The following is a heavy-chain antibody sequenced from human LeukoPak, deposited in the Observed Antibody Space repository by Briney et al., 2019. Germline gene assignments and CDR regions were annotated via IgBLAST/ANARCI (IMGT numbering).Heavy chain of an antibody. D-gene: IGHD3-16*01. J-gene: IGHJ6*02. Sequence: GGSLRLSCTGSGFTFGDYTMTCIRQAPRKGLEWVGFIRNRADGGTTEFAASVKDTFTISRDDSKSIAYLHMNSLKIEGAGVYYCTRDPVMIEGVWGQGTTVIVSS. CDR3: TRDPVMIEGV. V-gene: IGHV3-49*03. CDR1: GFTFGDYT. CDR2: IRNRADGGTT.